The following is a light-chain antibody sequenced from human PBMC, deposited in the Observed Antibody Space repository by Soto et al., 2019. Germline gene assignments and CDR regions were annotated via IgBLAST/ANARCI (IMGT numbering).Light chain of an antibody. CDR2: DVT. J-gene: IGLJ2*01. CDR3: SSYTISATL. CDR1: SNDVDLYNY. Sequence: QSALTQPASVSGSLGQSITISCTGSSNDVDLYNYVSWYQQHPGKAPKLVISDVTNRPSGVSDRFSGSKSGNTASLTISGLQAEDEADYYCSSYTISATLFGRGTKLTVL. V-gene: IGLV2-14*03.